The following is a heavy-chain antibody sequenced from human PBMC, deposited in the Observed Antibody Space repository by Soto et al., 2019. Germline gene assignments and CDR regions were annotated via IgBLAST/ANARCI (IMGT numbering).Heavy chain of an antibody. D-gene: IGHD2-2*01. CDR2: VYTSDYT. V-gene: IGHV4-4*08. CDR1: GASIRSYY. CDR3: AKASEVQAAIGNWPLDY. J-gene: IGHJ4*02. Sequence: PSETLSLTCSVSGASIRSYYWHWIRQPPGKGLEWIGYVYTSDYTRYSSSLKSRVTISVDTSKSQFYLRLNSVTAADTAVYYCAKASEVQAAIGNWPLDYWGQGTLVTVYS.